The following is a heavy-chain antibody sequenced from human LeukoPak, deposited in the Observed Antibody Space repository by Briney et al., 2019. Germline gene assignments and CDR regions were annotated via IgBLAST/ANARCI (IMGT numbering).Heavy chain of an antibody. Sequence: GGSLRLSCAASGFSFSYYSLNWVRQAPGKGLEWVSSISSTGNDVYYADSVKGRFTISRDNAKDSLYLQVNSLRVEDTAVYYCARVLRYCSGGNCYSGGLGYMDVWGKGTTVTISS. CDR3: ARVLRYCSGGNCYSGGLGYMDV. J-gene: IGHJ6*03. D-gene: IGHD2-15*01. V-gene: IGHV3-21*04. CDR2: ISSTGNDV. CDR1: GFSFSYYS.